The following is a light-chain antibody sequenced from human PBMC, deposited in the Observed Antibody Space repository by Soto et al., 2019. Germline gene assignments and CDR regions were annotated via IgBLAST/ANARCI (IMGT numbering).Light chain of an antibody. CDR1: QSFNSIY. V-gene: IGKV3-20*01. Sequence: EIVLTQSPGTLSLSPGERATLSCRASQSFNSIYLAWYQQKPGQAPRLLIYGASSRATGIPDRFSGSGSGTDFTLTISRLEPEDFAVYYCQQYGSSPSITFGQGTKVDIK. CDR2: GAS. J-gene: IGKJ1*01. CDR3: QQYGSSPSIT.